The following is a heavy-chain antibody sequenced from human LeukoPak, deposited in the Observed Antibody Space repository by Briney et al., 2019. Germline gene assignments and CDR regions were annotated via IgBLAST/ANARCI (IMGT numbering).Heavy chain of an antibody. CDR3: VRDNPRCCGVVPANIDDL. V-gene: IGHV3-30-3*01. J-gene: IGHJ5*02. CDR2: ISYDGSNK. CDR1: GFTVSSNY. Sequence: GGSLRLSCAASGFTVSSNYMSWVRQAPGKGLEWVAVISYDGSNKYYADSVKGRFTISRDNSKNTLYLQMNSLRAEDTAVYYCVRDNPRCCGVVPANIDDLWGQGTLVTVSS. D-gene: IGHD2-21*02.